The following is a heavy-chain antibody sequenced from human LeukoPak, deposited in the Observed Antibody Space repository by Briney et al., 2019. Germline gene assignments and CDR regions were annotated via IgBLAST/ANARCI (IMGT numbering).Heavy chain of an antibody. Sequence: GESLKISCKGSGYSFTNYWIGWVRQMPGKGLESMGIIYPGDSDTRYSPSFQGQVTISADKSISTAYLQWSSLKASDTAMYYCARASVYSSSWEDAFDIWGQGTMVTVSS. V-gene: IGHV5-51*01. CDR3: ARASVYSSSWEDAFDI. J-gene: IGHJ3*02. CDR2: IYPGDSDT. D-gene: IGHD6-13*01. CDR1: GYSFTNYW.